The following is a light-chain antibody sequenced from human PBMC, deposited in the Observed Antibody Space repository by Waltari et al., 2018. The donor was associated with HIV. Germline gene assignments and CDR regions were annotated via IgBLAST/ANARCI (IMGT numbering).Light chain of an antibody. V-gene: IGLV3-1*01. Sequence: SYEWSQPPSVSVSAGQTATITCSGDDLGHKHVYWYQQRPGQSPVLVMSQNNKRPSGIPERFSGSKSGNTATLTIRGTQTLDEATYYCQAWTSPRSIFGGGTILTVL. CDR1: DLGHKH. J-gene: IGLJ2*01. CDR2: QNN. CDR3: QAWTSPRSI.